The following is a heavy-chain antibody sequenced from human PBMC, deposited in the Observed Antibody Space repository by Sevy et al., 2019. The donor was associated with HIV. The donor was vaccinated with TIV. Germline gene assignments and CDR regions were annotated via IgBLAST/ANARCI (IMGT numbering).Heavy chain of an antibody. Sequence: GGSLRLSCAASGFTFSSYWMHWVRQAPGKGLVWVSRINSDGTSTSYADSVKGRFTISRDNAKNTVFLQVNSLRAEDTATYYCASPSRTAPTGAFDSWGQGTLVTVSS. J-gene: IGHJ4*02. CDR2: INSDGTST. V-gene: IGHV3-74*01. CDR1: GFTFSSYW. CDR3: ASPSRTAPTGAFDS. D-gene: IGHD5-18*01.